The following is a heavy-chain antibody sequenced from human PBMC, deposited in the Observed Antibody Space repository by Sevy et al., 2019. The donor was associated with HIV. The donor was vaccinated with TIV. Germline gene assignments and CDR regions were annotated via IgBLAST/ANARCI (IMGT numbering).Heavy chain of an antibody. J-gene: IGHJ4*02. D-gene: IGHD2-8*01. CDR1: GFTFTNYW. V-gene: IGHV3-74*01. CDR2: VDNAGSGT. CDR3: TRDMYGIDY. Sequence: GGSLRLSCAASGFTFTNYWMHWVRQAPGKGLVWVSRVDNAGSGTNYADSVKGRFTISRYNAKNTVYLQMNSLRSEDTAVYYCTRDMYGIDYWGQGTLVTVSS.